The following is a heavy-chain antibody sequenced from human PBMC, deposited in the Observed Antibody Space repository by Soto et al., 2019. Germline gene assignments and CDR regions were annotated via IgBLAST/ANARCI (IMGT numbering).Heavy chain of an antibody. CDR3: ARAAGYSSSWYEDY. V-gene: IGHV4-59*01. Sequence: SSETLSLTCTVSGGSISSYYWSWIRQPPGKGLEWIGYIYYSGSTNYNPSLKSRVTISVDTSKNQFSLKLSSVTAADTAVYYCARAAGYSSSWYEDYWGQGTLVTVSS. CDR2: IYYSGST. J-gene: IGHJ4*02. D-gene: IGHD6-13*01. CDR1: GGSISSYY.